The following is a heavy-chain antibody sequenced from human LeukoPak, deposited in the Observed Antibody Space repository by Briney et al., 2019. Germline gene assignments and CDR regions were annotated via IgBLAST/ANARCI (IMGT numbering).Heavy chain of an antibody. V-gene: IGHV4-59*01. D-gene: IGHD3-16*01. CDR2: SHYSGST. CDR3: ARAPRGESNAASGFYGMDV. CDR1: GGSISTYY. J-gene: IGHJ6*02. Sequence: SETLSLTCSVSGGSISTYYWTWIRQTPGKGLEWIGYSHYSGSTNYNPSLKSRVTISVDTSKNQFSLRLNSVTAADTAIYYCARAPRGESNAASGFYGMDVWAQGTTVTV.